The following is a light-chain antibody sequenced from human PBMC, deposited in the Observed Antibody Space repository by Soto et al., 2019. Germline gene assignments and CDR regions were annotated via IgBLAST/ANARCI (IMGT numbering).Light chain of an antibody. CDR2: EVV. V-gene: IGLV2-8*01. CDR1: KSDIGVYDF. Sequence: QSVLTQPPSASGSPGQSVTISCTGTKSDIGVYDFVSWYQHHPGKAPRLIIYEVVQRPSGVPDRFSGTKSGNTASLTVSGLQAADEADYFCKPYPGSNTYVFGSGTKVTGL. J-gene: IGLJ1*01. CDR3: KPYPGSNTYV.